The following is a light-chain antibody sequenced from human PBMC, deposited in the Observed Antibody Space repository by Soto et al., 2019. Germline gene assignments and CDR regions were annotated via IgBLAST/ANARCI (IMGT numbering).Light chain of an antibody. CDR1: SSDIGGYIL. J-gene: IGLJ2*01. CDR2: EGS. CDR3: FSSLGSDTYVI. V-gene: IGLV2-23*01. Sequence: QSALTQPASVSGSPGQSITISCTGTSSDIGGYILVSWYQQEPGKAPKLMIYEGSKRPSGVSNRFSGSKSGNTASLTISGIQAEDEAHSYCFSSLGSDTYVIFGGVTKLTV.